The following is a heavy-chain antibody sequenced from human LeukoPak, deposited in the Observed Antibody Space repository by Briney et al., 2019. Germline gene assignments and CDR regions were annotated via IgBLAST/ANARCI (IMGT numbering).Heavy chain of an antibody. CDR1: GFTVSSNY. CDR2: IYSGGNT. Sequence: PGGSLRLSCAASGFTVSSNYMSWVRQAPGKGLEWVSVIYSGGNTYYADSVKGRFTISRDNSKNTLYLQMNSLRAEDTAVYYCAGPGGYYYYYGMDVWGQGTTVTVSS. CDR3: AGPGGYYYYYGMDV. D-gene: IGHD3-10*01. J-gene: IGHJ6*02. V-gene: IGHV3-66*02.